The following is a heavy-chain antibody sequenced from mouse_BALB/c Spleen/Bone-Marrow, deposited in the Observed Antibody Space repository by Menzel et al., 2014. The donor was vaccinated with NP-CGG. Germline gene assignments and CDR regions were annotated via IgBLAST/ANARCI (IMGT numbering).Heavy chain of an antibody. D-gene: IGHD3-1*01. CDR3: ARHVGNPYAMDY. J-gene: IGHJ4*01. V-gene: IGHV5-12-2*01. Sequence: EVKLMESGGGLVQPGGSLKLSCAASGFTFSGYTMSWVRQTPEKRLEWVAYITSGGGSTYYPDTVKGRFTISRDNAKNTLYLQMSSLKSEDTAMYYCARHVGNPYAMDYWGQGTSVTVSS. CDR2: ITSGGGST. CDR1: GFTFSGYT.